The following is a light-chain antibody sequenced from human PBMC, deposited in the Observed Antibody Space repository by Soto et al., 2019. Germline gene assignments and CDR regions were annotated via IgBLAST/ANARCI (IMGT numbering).Light chain of an antibody. CDR1: QSISTY. Sequence: EVVLTQSPATLSLSPGERATLSCRASQSISTYLAWYQQKPGQAPRLLIYDTSNRAPGIPARFSGSGSGTDFTLTISSLEPEDFAVYYCQQRTNWPKTFAQGTKLEIK. CDR3: QQRTNWPKT. J-gene: IGKJ2*01. CDR2: DTS. V-gene: IGKV3-11*01.